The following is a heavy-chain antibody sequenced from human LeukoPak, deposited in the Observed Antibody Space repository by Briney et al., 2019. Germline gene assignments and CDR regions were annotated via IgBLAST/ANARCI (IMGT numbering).Heavy chain of an antibody. CDR3: ARRGIAAAKRGFDP. J-gene: IGHJ5*02. D-gene: IGHD6-13*01. CDR1: GFTFSDYY. CDR2: ISSSGSTI. V-gene: IGHV3-11*01. Sequence: KPGGSLRLSCAASGFTFSDYYMSWIRQAPGKGLEWVSYISSSGSTIYYADSVKGRFTISRDNAKNSLYLQMNSPRAEDTAVYYCARRGIAAAKRGFDPWGQGTLVTVSS.